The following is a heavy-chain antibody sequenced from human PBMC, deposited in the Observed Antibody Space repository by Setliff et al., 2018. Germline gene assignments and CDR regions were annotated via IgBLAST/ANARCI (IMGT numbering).Heavy chain of an antibody. D-gene: IGHD6-19*01. CDR3: VNHNPARRSPAGTALDS. CDR2: ISGDSEYI. V-gene: IGHV3-23*01. CDR1: GFTFSTYS. Sequence: HPGGSLRLSCAASGFTFSTYSMSWVRQAPGKGLEWVSAISGDSEYIYYRDSVKGRFTISRANSKNTLYLQMNNLRVEDTARYYCVNHNPARRSPAGTALDSWGQGTLVTVSS. J-gene: IGHJ4*02.